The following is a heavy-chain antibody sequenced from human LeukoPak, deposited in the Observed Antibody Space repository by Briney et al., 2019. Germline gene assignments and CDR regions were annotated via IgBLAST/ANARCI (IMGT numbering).Heavy chain of an antibody. V-gene: IGHV3-23*01. Sequence: GGSLRLSCAASGFTFSSHAMNWVRQAPGKGLEWVSTLSGGGGSTYYADSVRGRFTISGNTSKNTLFLQMNSLRPEDTAVYYCAKGSVSEYYFDYWGQGTLVTVSP. CDR3: AKGSVSEYYFDY. CDR1: GFTFSSHA. CDR2: LSGGGGST. D-gene: IGHD2-8*01. J-gene: IGHJ4*02.